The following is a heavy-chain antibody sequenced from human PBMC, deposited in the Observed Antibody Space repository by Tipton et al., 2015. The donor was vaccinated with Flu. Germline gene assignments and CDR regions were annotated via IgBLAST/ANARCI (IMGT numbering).Heavy chain of an antibody. CDR1: GGSINSHF. CDR3: ARYYYDSSGPLYYFDY. V-gene: IGHV4-4*07. D-gene: IGHD3-22*01. J-gene: IGHJ4*02. CDR2: IYTGESA. Sequence: TLSLTCTVSGGSINSHFWSWIRQPAGKGLEWIGRIYTGESANYNPSLESRLTISVDTSKNQFSLKLNSVTAADTAVYYCARYYYDSSGPLYYFDYWGQGTLVTVSS.